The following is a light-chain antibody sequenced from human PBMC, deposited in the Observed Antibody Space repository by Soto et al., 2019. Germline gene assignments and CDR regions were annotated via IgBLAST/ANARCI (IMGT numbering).Light chain of an antibody. Sequence: QSVLTQPRSVSGSPGQSVTISCTGTSSDVGNYDYVSWHQQHPGKAPKLMIYDVTKRPSGVPDRFSGSKSGNTASLTISGLQAGDEADYYCCSYVGSYSYVFGTGTKVTVL. V-gene: IGLV2-11*01. J-gene: IGLJ1*01. CDR2: DVT. CDR1: SSDVGNYDY. CDR3: CSYVGSYSYV.